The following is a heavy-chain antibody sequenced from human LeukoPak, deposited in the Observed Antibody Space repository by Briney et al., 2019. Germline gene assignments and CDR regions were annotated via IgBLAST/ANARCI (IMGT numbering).Heavy chain of an antibody. Sequence: PSETLSLTCAVYGGSFSGYYWSWIRQAPGKGLEWIGEINHSGSTNYNPSLKSRVTISVDTSKNQFSLKLSSVTAADTAVYYCARRAGYGGNSGHFDYWGQGTLVTVSS. CDR1: GGSFSGYY. V-gene: IGHV4-34*01. CDR2: INHSGST. CDR3: ARRAGYGGNSGHFDY. D-gene: IGHD4-23*01. J-gene: IGHJ4*02.